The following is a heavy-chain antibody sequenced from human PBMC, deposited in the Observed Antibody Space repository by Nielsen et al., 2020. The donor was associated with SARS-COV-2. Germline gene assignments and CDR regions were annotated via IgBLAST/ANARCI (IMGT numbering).Heavy chain of an antibody. CDR2: IYPGDSDT. Sequence: GESLKISCKGSGYSFTSYWIGWVRQMPGKGLEWMGIIYPGDSDTRYSPSFQGQVTISADKSISTAYLQWSSLKASDTAMYYCARQGYDSSGYYSGFDYWGQGTLVTVSS. CDR1: GYSFTSYW. J-gene: IGHJ4*02. D-gene: IGHD3-22*01. CDR3: ARQGYDSSGYYSGFDY. V-gene: IGHV5-51*01.